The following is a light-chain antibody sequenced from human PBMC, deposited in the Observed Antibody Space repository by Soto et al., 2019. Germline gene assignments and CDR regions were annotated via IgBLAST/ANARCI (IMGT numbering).Light chain of an antibody. CDR2: VAS. CDR1: QSVGSA. V-gene: IGKV3-15*01. J-gene: IGKJ4*01. Sequence: EIVMTQSPATLSVSPGETATLSCRASQSVGSAVAWYEHKPGQAPRLLIVVASIRATGVPGRFSGGGSGTEFTLTISRLQSEDFAVYFCQQYKNWPPLTFGGGTTVEIK. CDR3: QQYKNWPPLT.